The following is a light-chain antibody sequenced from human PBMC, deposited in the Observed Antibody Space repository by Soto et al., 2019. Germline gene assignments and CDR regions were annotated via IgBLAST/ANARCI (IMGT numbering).Light chain of an antibody. CDR3: QHRSKWPFT. J-gene: IGKJ3*01. CDR1: QSVYSY. Sequence: EIVLTQSPATLSLSPGERATLSCRASQSVYSYLAWYQQKPGQAPRLLIHDATNRATGIPARFSGSGSGTDFPLTIGSLEPEDFAVYYCQHRSKWPFTFGPGTKVDIK. V-gene: IGKV3-11*01. CDR2: DAT.